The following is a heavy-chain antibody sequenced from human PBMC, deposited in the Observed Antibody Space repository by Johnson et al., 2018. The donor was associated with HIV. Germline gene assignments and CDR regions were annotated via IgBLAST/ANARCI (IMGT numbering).Heavy chain of an antibody. CDR1: GFTFSSYW. D-gene: IGHD6-19*01. J-gene: IGHJ3*02. Sequence: VQVVDSGGGLVQPGGSLRLSCAASGFTFSSYWMHWVRQAPGKGLVWVSRITSAGSSTSYADSVKGRFTISRDHAKNTRYLQLNSLRAEDTAVYYCARAPGGWVGAFDIWGQGTMVTVSS. CDR2: ITSAGSST. V-gene: IGHV3-74*02. CDR3: ARAPGGWVGAFDI.